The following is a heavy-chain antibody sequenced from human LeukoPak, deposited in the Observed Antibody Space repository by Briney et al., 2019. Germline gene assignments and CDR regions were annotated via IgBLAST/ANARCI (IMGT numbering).Heavy chain of an antibody. J-gene: IGHJ4*02. CDR2: INHSGST. D-gene: IGHD3-10*01. CDR1: GYSISSGYY. CDR3: ARRGKRLWFGEH. V-gene: IGHV4-38-2*02. Sequence: SETLSLTCTVSGYSISSGYYWGWIRQPPGKGLEWIGEINHSGSTNYNPSLKSRVTISVDTSKNQFSLKLSSVTAADTAVYYCARRGKRLWFGEHRGQGTLVTVSS.